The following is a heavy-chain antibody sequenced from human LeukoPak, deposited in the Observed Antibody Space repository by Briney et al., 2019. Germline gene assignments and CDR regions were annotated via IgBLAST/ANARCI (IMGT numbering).Heavy chain of an antibody. CDR2: ISGSGGST. V-gene: IGHV3-23*01. D-gene: IGHD6-13*01. J-gene: IGHJ5*02. Sequence: GGSLRLSCTASGFTFSTYAMSWVRQAPGKGLEWVSAISGSGGSTFYADSVKGRFTISRDTSKNTLYLQMNSLRAEDTAVYYCAKMYGSSWYRVWFDPWGQGTLVTVSS. CDR1: GFTFSTYA. CDR3: AKMYGSSWYRVWFDP.